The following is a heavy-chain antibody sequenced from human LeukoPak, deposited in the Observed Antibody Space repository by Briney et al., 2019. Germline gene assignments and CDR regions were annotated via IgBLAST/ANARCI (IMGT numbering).Heavy chain of an antibody. D-gene: IGHD3-10*01. CDR3: AKDTGHYGSGSPFDY. CDR2: ISGSGGST. V-gene: IGHV3-23*01. CDR1: GFTFSSYA. Sequence: PGGSLRLSCAASGFTFSSYAMSWVRQAPGKGLEWVSAISGSGGSTYYADSVKGRFTISRDNSKNTLYLQMNSLRAEDTAVYYCAKDTGHYGSGSPFDYWGQGTLVTVSS. J-gene: IGHJ4*02.